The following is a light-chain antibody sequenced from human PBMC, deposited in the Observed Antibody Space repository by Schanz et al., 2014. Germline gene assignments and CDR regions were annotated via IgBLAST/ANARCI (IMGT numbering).Light chain of an antibody. CDR3: QQYDIYPGT. Sequence: DVQMTQSPSSLSTSVGDRVTITCRASQRISSYLNWYQQKPGKAPKFLIYAASNLQSGVPSRFSGSGSGTEFTLTISSLQPDDFATYYCQQYDIYPGTFGQGTKVEIK. CDR2: AAS. CDR1: QRISSY. V-gene: IGKV1-39*01. J-gene: IGKJ1*01.